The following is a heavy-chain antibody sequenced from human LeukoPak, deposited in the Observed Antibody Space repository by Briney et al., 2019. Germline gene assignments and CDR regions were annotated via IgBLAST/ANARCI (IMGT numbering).Heavy chain of an antibody. V-gene: IGHV3-48*03. J-gene: IGHJ4*02. CDR2: ISSSGSTI. D-gene: IGHD6-13*01. Sequence: PGGSLRLSCAASGLTFSSYEMNWVRQAPGKGLEWVSYISSSGSTIYYADSVKGRFTISRDNAKNSLYLRMNSLRAEDTAVYYCARAGEGYSSSWYYFDYWGQGTLVTVSS. CDR3: ARAGEGYSSSWYYFDY. CDR1: GLTFSSYE.